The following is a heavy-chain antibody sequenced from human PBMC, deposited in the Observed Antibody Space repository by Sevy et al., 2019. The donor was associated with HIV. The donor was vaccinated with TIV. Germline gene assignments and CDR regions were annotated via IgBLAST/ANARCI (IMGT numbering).Heavy chain of an antibody. CDR2: INSDGSST. CDR3: ARRAGAYGVDV. V-gene: IGHV3-74*01. J-gene: IGHJ6*02. Sequence: GGSLRLSCAASGFTFSSYWMHWVRQAPGKGLVWVSRINSDGSSTSYADSVKGRFTISRDNAKNTLYLQMNSLRAEDTAVYYCARRAGAYGVDVWGQGTTVTVSS. CDR1: GFTFSSYW.